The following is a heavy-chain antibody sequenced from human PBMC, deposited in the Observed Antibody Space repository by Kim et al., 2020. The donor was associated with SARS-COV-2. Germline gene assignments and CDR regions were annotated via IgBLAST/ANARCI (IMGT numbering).Heavy chain of an antibody. D-gene: IGHD3-3*02. V-gene: IGHV3-73*01. CDR1: GFSFSDSA. CDR2: IRSKANSYAT. CDR3: TRVPGTALAFWHAYDS. J-gene: IGHJ3*02. Sequence: GGSLRLSCAASGFSFSDSAMHWVRQASGKGLEWVGRIRSKANSYATTYAASVKGRFTISRDDSKNAAYLQMNSLKTEDTAVYYCTRVPGTALAFWHAYDSWGQGTMVTVSS.